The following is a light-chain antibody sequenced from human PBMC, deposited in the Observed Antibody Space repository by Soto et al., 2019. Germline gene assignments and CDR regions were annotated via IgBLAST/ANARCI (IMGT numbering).Light chain of an antibody. Sequence: SALTQPASVSGSPGQSITISCTGTSSDVGGYKYVSWYQQHPDKAPKLIIYDVTNRPSGISNRFSGSMSGNTASLTISGLQAEDEADYYCSSYTSSSSYVFGTGTKVTVL. J-gene: IGLJ1*01. CDR1: SSDVGGYKY. CDR2: DVT. V-gene: IGLV2-14*01. CDR3: SSYTSSSSYV.